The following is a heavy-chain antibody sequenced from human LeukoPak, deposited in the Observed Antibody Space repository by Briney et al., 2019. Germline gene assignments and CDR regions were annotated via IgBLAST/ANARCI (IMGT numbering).Heavy chain of an antibody. CDR3: ARSQYSFDY. J-gene: IGHJ4*02. Sequence: GGSLRLSCAASGFTFGDYYMTWIRQAPGKGLEWISYISSSGSTIYYAHSVKGRFTISRDNAKNSLYLRLNSLRAEDTAVYHCARSQYSFDYWGQGTLVTVSS. CDR2: ISSSGSTI. CDR1: GFTFGDYY. V-gene: IGHV3-11*04.